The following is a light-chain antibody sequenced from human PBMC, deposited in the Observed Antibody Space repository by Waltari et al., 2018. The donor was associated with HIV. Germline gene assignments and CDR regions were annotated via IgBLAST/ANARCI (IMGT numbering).Light chain of an antibody. V-gene: IGLV1-47*01. J-gene: IGLJ3*02. CDR1: RSNIGDNF. CDR2: RND. Sequence: QSVLTPPPSASGTAGQRVTISCSGSRSNIGDNFVSWFQQLPGTAPNLLIYRNDQRPSGVPDRFSGSKSGTSASLAISGLRSEDEADYYCAAWDDRLLWVCGGGTILTVL. CDR3: AAWDDRLLWV.